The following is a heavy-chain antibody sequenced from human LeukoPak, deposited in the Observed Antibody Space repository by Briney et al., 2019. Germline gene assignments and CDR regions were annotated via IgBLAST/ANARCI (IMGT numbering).Heavy chain of an antibody. D-gene: IGHD1-26*01. CDR3: GKRLTSWELEY. CDR2: IWSGGTDK. Sequence: GGSLRLSCAASGFTFSNYGMHWVRQAPGKGLEWVAVIWSGGTDKYYADSVKGRFTVSRDNSKNTLYLQMNSLRAEDAAVYYCGKRLTSWELEYWGQGTLVTVSS. J-gene: IGHJ4*02. CDR1: GFTFSNYG. V-gene: IGHV3-30*02.